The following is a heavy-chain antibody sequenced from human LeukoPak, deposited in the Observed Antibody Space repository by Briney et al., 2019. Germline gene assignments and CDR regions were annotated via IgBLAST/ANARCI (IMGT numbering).Heavy chain of an antibody. V-gene: IGHV4-31*03. CDR3: ARVLTGGRAFVHEQLASLRSKYFDY. J-gene: IGHJ4*02. CDR2: IYYSGST. CDR1: GXSISSGGDY. Sequence: PSQTLSLTCTVSGXSISSGGDYWSWIRQHPGKGLEWIGYIYYSGSTYYNPSLKSRVTISVDTSKNQFSLKLSSVTAADTAVYYCARVLTGGRAFVHEQLASLRSKYFDYWGQGTLVTVSS. D-gene: IGHD6-13*01.